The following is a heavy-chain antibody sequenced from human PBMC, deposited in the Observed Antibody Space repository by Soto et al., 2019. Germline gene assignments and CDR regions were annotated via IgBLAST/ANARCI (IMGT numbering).Heavy chain of an antibody. J-gene: IGHJ6*02. D-gene: IGHD3-10*01. CDR2: INPNSGGT. CDR3: ARETKTGSYYYYYGMDV. CDR1: GYTFTGYY. Sequence: AASVQACKASGYTFTGYYMHWVRQAPGQGLEWMGWINPNSGGTNYAQKFQGRVTVTRDTSISTAYMELSRLRSDDTAVYYCARETKTGSYYYYYGMDVWGQGTTVTVSS. V-gene: IGHV1-2*02.